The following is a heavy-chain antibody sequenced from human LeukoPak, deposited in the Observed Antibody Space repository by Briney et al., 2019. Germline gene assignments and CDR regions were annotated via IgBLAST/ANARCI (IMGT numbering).Heavy chain of an antibody. V-gene: IGHV4-39*01. CDR2: IYYSGST. CDR1: GGSISSSSYY. J-gene: IGHJ4*02. Sequence: PSETLSLTCTVSGGSISSSSYYWGWIRQPPGKGLEWIGSIYYSGSTYYNPSLKSRVTISVDTSKNQFSLKLSSVTAADTAVYYCHSGVVVVITSGFDYWGQGTLVTVSS. CDR3: HSGVVVVITSGFDY. D-gene: IGHD3-22*01.